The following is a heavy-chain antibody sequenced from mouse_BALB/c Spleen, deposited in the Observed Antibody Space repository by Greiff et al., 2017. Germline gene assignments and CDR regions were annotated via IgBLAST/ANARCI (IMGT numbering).Heavy chain of an antibody. D-gene: IGHD2-1*01. CDR2: ISSGSSTI. J-gene: IGHJ4*01. CDR3: ARYQGNYYYAMDY. V-gene: IGHV5-17*02. Sequence: EVMLVESGGGLVQPGGSRKLSCAASGFTFSSFGMHWVRQAPEKGLEWVAYISSGSSTIYYADTVKGRFTITRDNPKNTLFLQMTSLRSEDTAMYYCARYQGNYYYAMDYWGQGTSVTVSS. CDR1: GFTFSSFG.